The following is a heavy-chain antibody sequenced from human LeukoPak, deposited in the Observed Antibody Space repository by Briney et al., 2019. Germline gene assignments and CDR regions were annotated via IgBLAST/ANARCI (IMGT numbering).Heavy chain of an antibody. J-gene: IGHJ6*02. CDR3: ARVTDDYGDYYSYGMDV. CDR1: GYTFTSYG. CDR2: ISAYNGNT. D-gene: IGHD4-17*01. Sequence: ASVTVSCKASGYTFTSYGISWVRQAPGQGLEWMGWISAYNGNTNYAQKLQGRVTMTTDTSTSTAYMELRSLRSDDTAGYYCARVTDDYGDYYSYGMDVWGQGTTVTVCS. V-gene: IGHV1-18*01.